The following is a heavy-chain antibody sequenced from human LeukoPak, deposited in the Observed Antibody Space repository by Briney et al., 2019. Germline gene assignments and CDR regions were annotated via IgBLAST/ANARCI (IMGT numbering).Heavy chain of an antibody. CDR3: AGGTTGIAVPGEDYSSYYYMDV. J-gene: IGHJ6*03. CDR1: GGSMSSGRHY. CDR2: IYTSGST. Sequence: SETLSLTCTVSGGSMSSGRHYWSWIRQPAGKGLEWIGRIYTSGSTNYNPSLKSRLTISVDTSKNQFSLRLNSVTAADTAVYYCAGGTTGIAVPGEDYSSYYYMDVWGRGTTVTISS. D-gene: IGHD6-19*01. V-gene: IGHV4-61*02.